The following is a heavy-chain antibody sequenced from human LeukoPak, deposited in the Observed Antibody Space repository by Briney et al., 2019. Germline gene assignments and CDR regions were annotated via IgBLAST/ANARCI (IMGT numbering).Heavy chain of an antibody. CDR3: ARGGFNPYCGSTSCYGWGAFDI. V-gene: IGHV1-2*02. J-gene: IGHJ3*02. CDR1: GYTFTGYY. CDR2: INPNTGGT. Sequence: PTASVKVSCKASGYTFTGYYIHWVRQAPGQGLKCMGWINPNTGGTNYAQKFQGRVNMTRDTSINTAYLELSRLASDDTAVYYCARGGFNPYCGSTSCYGWGAFDIWGQGTMVTVSS. D-gene: IGHD2-2*01.